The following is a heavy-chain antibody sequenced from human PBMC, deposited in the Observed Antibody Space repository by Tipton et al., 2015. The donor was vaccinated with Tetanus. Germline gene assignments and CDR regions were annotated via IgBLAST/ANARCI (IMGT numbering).Heavy chain of an antibody. Sequence: SPRLSCAASGFIFSSYGIHWVRQAPGKGLEWVAVSWYDGTDQYYADSVKGRFTLSRDNSKNTLYLEMNSLRAEDTALYYCAREADCSGGSCFSGDFDNWGQGTQVTVSS. D-gene: IGHD2-15*01. CDR1: GFIFSSYG. J-gene: IGHJ4*02. V-gene: IGHV3-33*01. CDR2: SWYDGTDQ. CDR3: AREADCSGGSCFSGDFDN.